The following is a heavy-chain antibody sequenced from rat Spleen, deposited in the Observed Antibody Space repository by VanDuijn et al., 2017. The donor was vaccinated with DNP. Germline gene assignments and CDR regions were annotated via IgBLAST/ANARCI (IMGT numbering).Heavy chain of an antibody. D-gene: IGHD4-3*01. Sequence: QIQLQQSGAELAKPGSSVKISCKASGYTFTSYYISWIKQTTGQGLEYIGYINTGSGGTDYNEKFKGKATLTVDKSSSTAFMQLSSLTPDDSAVYYCARAGYYAMDAWGQGTSVTVSS. CDR1: GYTFTSYY. V-gene: IGHV1-43*01. CDR3: ARAGYYAMDA. J-gene: IGHJ4*01. CDR2: INTGSGGT.